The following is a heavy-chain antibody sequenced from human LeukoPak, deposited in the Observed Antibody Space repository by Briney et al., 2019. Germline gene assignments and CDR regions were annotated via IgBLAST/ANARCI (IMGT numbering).Heavy chain of an antibody. V-gene: IGHV3-23*01. CDR2: ISASNGNT. D-gene: IGHD6-13*01. CDR3: AKVGIAAAGFFDY. CDR1: GFTFSSYA. J-gene: IGHJ4*02. Sequence: GGSLRLSCAGSGFTFSSYAMTWVRQAPGKGLKWVSGISASNGNTYYADSVKGRFTISRDNSKNTLYLQMNSLRAEDTAVYYCAKVGIAAAGFFDYWGQGTLVTVSS.